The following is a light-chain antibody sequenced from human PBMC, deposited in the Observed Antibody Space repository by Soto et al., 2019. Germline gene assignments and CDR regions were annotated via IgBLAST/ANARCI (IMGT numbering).Light chain of an antibody. Sequence: TQSASVSGSSGQSITISGPGTGSDVGLYDYVSWYQQQPEKAPQLMIYAVSNRPSGASHRFSASKSGHTASLVISWLQAEDEADYYCRSYTSDSAYVVGSGTKVTV. CDR2: AVS. CDR3: RSYTSDSAYV. V-gene: IGLV2-14*01. CDR1: GSDVGLYDY. J-gene: IGLJ1*01.